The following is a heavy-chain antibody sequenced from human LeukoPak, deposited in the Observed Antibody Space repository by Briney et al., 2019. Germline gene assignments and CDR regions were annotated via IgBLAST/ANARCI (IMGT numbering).Heavy chain of an antibody. Sequence: SEILSLTCTVTGDSITSRTYYWAWIRQSPGKGLEWIGTIYYSGATYYNSSLNSRVTISLDTSSNQFSLKLTSVIAMDTAIYYCARHRYYPSWADTGAFDIWGHGTMVTVSS. J-gene: IGHJ3*02. CDR2: IYYSGAT. CDR1: GDSITSRTYY. V-gene: IGHV4-39*01. CDR3: ARHRYYPSWADTGAFDI. D-gene: IGHD2-2*01.